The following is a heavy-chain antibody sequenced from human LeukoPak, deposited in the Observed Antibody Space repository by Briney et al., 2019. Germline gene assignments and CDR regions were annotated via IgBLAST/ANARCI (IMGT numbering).Heavy chain of an antibody. Sequence: PSETLSLTCTVSGGSISSSSYYWGWIRQPPGTGLEWIGTIYYSGSTYYNPSLKSRVTISVDTSKNQFSLKLSSVTAADTAVYYCARWVVGASDYWGQGTLVTVSS. CDR1: GGSISSSSYY. CDR3: ARWVVGASDY. CDR2: IYYSGST. V-gene: IGHV4-39*01. D-gene: IGHD1-26*01. J-gene: IGHJ4*02.